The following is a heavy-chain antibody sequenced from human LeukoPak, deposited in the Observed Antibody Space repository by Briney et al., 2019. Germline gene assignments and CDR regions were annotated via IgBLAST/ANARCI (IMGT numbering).Heavy chain of an antibody. V-gene: IGHV3-21*01. CDR3: ARDEGV. Sequence: GGSLRLSCAASGFAFSYESMNWVRQVPEKGLEWVASISRAATYIHYADSVDGRFTISRDNAKNSLYLQMNSLRVEDTGVYYCARDEGVWGQGTLVSVSS. CDR2: ISRAATYI. D-gene: IGHD3-10*01. J-gene: IGHJ4*02. CDR1: GFAFSYES.